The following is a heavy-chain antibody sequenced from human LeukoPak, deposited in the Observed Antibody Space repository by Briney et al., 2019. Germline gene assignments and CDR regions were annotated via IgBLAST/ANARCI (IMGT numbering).Heavy chain of an antibody. J-gene: IGHJ4*02. V-gene: IGHV1-2*06. CDR3: AIPEGCSGGGCYGYFDY. CDR2: INTGSGGT. D-gene: IGHD2-15*01. Sequence: ASVKVSCKASGYTFTGYCMHWVRQAPGQGLEWVGRINTGSGGTSDAQRFHGRVTMSRDTSISTAYMELSRLRSEDTAVYYCAIPEGCSGGGCYGYFDYWGQGTLVTVSS. CDR1: GYTFTGYC.